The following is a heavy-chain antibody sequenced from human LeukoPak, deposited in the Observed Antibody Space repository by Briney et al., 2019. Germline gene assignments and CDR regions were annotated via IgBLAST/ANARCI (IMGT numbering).Heavy chain of an antibody. CDR1: GGSFSGYS. CDR2: IHHRGSI. V-gene: IGHV4-34*01. D-gene: IGHD2-21*02. J-gene: IGHJ6*03. CDR3: ARVVGDSAGYMDV. Sequence: SETLSPTCAVYGGSFSGYSWSWIRQPPGKGLEGIGNIHHRGSINYNPSLKSRVTISVDTSNNQFSLKLSSVTAADTAVYYCARVVGDSAGYMDVWGKATAVTVSS.